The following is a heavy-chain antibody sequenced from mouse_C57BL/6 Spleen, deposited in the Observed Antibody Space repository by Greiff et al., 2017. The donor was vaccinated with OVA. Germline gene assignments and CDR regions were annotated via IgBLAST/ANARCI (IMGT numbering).Heavy chain of an antibody. CDR1: GYTFTSYG. CDR3: ASSEGFAY. V-gene: IGHV1-81*01. D-gene: IGHD6-1*01. CDR2: IYPRSGNT. J-gene: IGHJ3*01. Sequence: QVQLQQSGAELARPGASVKLSCKASGYTFTSYGISWVKQRTGQGLEWIGEIYPRSGNTYYNEKFKGKATLTADKSSSTAYMELRSLTSEDSAVYFCASSEGFAYGGQGTLVTVSA.